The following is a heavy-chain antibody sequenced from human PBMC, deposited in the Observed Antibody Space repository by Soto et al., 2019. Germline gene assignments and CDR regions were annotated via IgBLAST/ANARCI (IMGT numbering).Heavy chain of an antibody. CDR1: GYTFTSYY. D-gene: IGHD1-26*01. J-gene: IGHJ6*04. V-gene: IGHV1-46*01. Sequence: ASVKVSCKASGYTFTSYYMHWVRQAPGQGLEWMGIINPSGGSTSYAQKFQGRVTMTRNTSISTAYMELSSLRSEDTAVYYCARGFSEWELPPYNGMDVWGKGTTVTVSS. CDR3: ARGFSEWELPPYNGMDV. CDR2: INPSGGST.